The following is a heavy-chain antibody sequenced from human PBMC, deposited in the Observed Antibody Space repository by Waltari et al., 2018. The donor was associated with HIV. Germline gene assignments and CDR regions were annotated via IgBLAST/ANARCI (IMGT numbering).Heavy chain of an antibody. CDR1: GGSFSGYY. CDR3: AREDILTGSTFDY. CDR2: INHSGST. V-gene: IGHV4-34*01. Sequence: QVQLQQWGAGLLKPSEPLSLTCAVYGGSFSGYYCSWIRQPPGKGLEWIGEINHSGSTNYNPSLKSRVTISVDTSKNQFSLKLSSVTAADTAVYYCAREDILTGSTFDYWGQGTLVTVSS. D-gene: IGHD3-9*01. J-gene: IGHJ4*02.